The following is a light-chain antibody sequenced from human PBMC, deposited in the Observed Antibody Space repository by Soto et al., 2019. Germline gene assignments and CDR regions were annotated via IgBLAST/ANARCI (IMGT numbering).Light chain of an antibody. CDR3: QLYGSSPRVT. J-gene: IGKJ4*01. Sequence: EIVLTQSPGTLSLSPGERATLSCRDSLSISSSYLAWYQQKPGQAPRLLIYGASSRATGIPDRFSGSGSGTDFTLTISRLEPEDFAVYYCQLYGSSPRVTFDGGTKVEIK. CDR1: LSISSSY. CDR2: GAS. V-gene: IGKV3-20*01.